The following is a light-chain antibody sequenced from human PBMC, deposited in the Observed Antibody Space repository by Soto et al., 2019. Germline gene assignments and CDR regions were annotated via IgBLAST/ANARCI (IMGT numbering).Light chain of an antibody. Sequence: EIVLTQSPGTLSLSPGERATLSCMASQTVRNNYLAWYQHKPGQAPRLLISDASNRATGIPARFSGSGSETDFTLTISSLEPEDSAVYYCQQRSNWPSLTFGGGTKVDIK. J-gene: IGKJ4*01. CDR3: QQRSNWPSLT. CDR1: QTVRNNY. CDR2: DAS. V-gene: IGKV3-11*01.